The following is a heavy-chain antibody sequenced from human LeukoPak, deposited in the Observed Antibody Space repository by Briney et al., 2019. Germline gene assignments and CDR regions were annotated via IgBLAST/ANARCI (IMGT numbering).Heavy chain of an antibody. CDR2: ITSSAGTI. CDR3: ARENYYDSSGNDAFDV. D-gene: IGHD3-22*01. CDR1: GFTFSSYE. J-gene: IGHJ3*01. Sequence: PGGSLRLSCAASGFTFSSYEMHWVRQAPGKGLEWISYITSSAGTIYYADSVKGRFTISRDNAKKALYLEMNSLRVEDTALYYCARENYYDSSGNDAFDVWGQGTMVTASS. V-gene: IGHV3-48*03.